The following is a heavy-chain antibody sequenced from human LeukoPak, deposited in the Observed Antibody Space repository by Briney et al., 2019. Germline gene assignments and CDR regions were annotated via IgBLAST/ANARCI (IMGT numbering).Heavy chain of an antibody. J-gene: IGHJ5*02. D-gene: IGHD3-10*01. CDR1: GYSISSGYY. Sequence: PSETLSLTCAVSGYSISSGYYWGWIRQPPGKGLEWIGSIYHSGSTYYNPSLKSRVTISVDTSKNQFSLKLSSVTAADTAVHYCAAGGPGDWFDPWGQGTLVTVSS. CDR3: AAGGPGDWFDP. V-gene: IGHV4-38-2*01. CDR2: IYHSGST.